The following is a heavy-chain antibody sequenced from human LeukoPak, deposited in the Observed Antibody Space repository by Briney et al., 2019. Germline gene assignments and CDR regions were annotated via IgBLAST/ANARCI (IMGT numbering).Heavy chain of an antibody. CDR1: GYTFASFG. CDR2: INTHNGDT. V-gene: IGHV1-18*01. J-gene: IGHJ5*02. Sequence: ASVKVSCKASGYTFASFGITWVRQAPGQGLEWMGWINTHNGDTNYAQKLQGRVTMTTDTSTSTAYMELRSLRSDDTAVYYCARGFGAGNYYYGWFDPWGQGTLVSVSS. CDR3: ARGFGAGNYYYGWFDP. D-gene: IGHD3-10*01.